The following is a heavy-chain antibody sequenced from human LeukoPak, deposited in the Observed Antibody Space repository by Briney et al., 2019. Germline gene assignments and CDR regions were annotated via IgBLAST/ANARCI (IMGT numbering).Heavy chain of an antibody. CDR1: GFTFSSYW. CDR3: ARDPYIGSYGSYYYYYMDV. CDR2: ITSSGTYI. D-gene: IGHD1-26*01. V-gene: IGHV3-21*01. J-gene: IGHJ6*03. Sequence: GGSLRLSCAPSGFTFSSYWMHWVRHAPGKARDWVSSITSSGTYILSPDSVKGRFTLSRGHAKNSMYVQMNSLRREGTAVYFSARDPYIGSYGSYYYYYMDVWGKGTTVTVSS.